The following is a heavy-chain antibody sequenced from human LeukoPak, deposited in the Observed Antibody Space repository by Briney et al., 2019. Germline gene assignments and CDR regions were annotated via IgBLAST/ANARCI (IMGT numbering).Heavy chain of an antibody. V-gene: IGHV4-34*01. J-gene: IGHJ4*02. D-gene: IGHD4-17*01. CDR1: GGSFSGYY. CDR2: INHSGST. CDR3: ARERPYGDYFDY. Sequence: PSETLSLTRAVYGGSFSGYYWTWIRQPPGKGLEWIGEINHSGSTNYNPSLKSRVTISVDTSKNQFSLKLSSVTVADTAVYYCARERPYGDYFDYWGQGTLVTVSS.